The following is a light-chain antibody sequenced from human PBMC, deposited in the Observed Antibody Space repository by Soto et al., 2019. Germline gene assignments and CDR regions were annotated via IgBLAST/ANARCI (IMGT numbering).Light chain of an antibody. J-gene: IGLJ1*01. CDR3: CSYAGGGTYV. Sequence: QSVLTQPASVSGSPGQSITISCTGTSSDVGNYNLVSWYQQHPAKAPKLLIYEGNKRPSAVSYRFSGTESGNTASLTTSGLQAEDEADYYCCSYAGGGTYVFGSGTKV. V-gene: IGLV2-23*01. CDR1: SSDVGNYNL. CDR2: EGN.